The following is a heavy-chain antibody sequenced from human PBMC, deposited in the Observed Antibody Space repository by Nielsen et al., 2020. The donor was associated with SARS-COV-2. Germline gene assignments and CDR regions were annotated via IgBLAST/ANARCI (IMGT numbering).Heavy chain of an antibody. J-gene: IGHJ6*02. CDR2: IYYSGST. D-gene: IGHD6-13*01. V-gene: IGHV4-31*03. Sequence: LSLTCTVSGGSISSGGYYWSWIRQHPGKGLEWIGYIYYSGSTYYNPSLKSRVTISVDTSKNQFSLKLSSVTAADTAVYYCARDIRLPSAAAQTYYYYGMDVWGQGTTVTVSS. CDR1: GGSISSGGYY. CDR3: ARDIRLPSAAAQTYYYYGMDV.